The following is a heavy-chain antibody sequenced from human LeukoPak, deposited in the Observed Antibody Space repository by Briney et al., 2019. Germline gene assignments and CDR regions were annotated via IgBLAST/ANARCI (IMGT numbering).Heavy chain of an antibody. CDR2: IYYSGST. CDR1: GGSISSYY. D-gene: IGHD2-15*01. Sequence: SETLSLTCTVSGGSISSYYWSWIRQPPGKGLEWIGYIYYSGSTDYNPSLKSRVTMSIDTSKNQFSLKLSSVTAADTAVYYCARSTLNSGGSCCWYYFDYWGQGTLVTVPS. J-gene: IGHJ4*02. CDR3: ARSTLNSGGSCCWYYFDY. V-gene: IGHV4-59*01.